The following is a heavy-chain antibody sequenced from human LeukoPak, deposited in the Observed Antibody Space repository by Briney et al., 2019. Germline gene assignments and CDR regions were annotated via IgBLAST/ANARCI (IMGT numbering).Heavy chain of an antibody. CDR1: GFTFDDYG. CDR2: INWNGGST. V-gene: IGHV3-20*04. CDR3: ARVLSSGWYHYYYYYMDV. J-gene: IGHJ6*03. Sequence: GGSLRLSCAASGFTFDDYGMSWVRQAPGKGLEWVSGINWNGGSTGYADSVKGRFTISRDNAKNSLYLQMNSLRAEDTALYYCARVLSSGWYHYYYYYMDVWGKGTTVTVSS. D-gene: IGHD6-19*01.